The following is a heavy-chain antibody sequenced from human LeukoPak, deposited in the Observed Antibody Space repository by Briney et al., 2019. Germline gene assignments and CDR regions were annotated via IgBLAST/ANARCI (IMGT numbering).Heavy chain of an antibody. J-gene: IGHJ4*02. D-gene: IGHD6-13*01. CDR2: ISAYNGDI. CDR3: ARDHSSSCQLLDY. Sequence: ASVKVSCKASGYTFTTYGVTWVRQAPRQGLEWMGWISAYNGDIKYAEKFQGRITMTTDTFTNTAYTELRSLRSDDTAVYYCARDHSSSCQLLDYWGQGTLVTVSS. CDR1: GYTFTTYG. V-gene: IGHV1-18*01.